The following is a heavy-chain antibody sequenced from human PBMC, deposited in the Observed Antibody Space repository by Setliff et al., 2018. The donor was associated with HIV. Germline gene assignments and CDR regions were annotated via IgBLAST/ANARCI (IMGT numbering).Heavy chain of an antibody. Sequence: SETLSLTCTVSGATISSSSHHWAWIRQPPGKGLEYIGNIYYTGSTHHNPSLESRVATSVDTSKNQFSLKLSSVTAADTAVYYCARIVRWELVATSTFFYYYMDVWGKGTTVTVSS. CDR2: IYYTGST. CDR3: ARIVRWELVATSTFFYYYMDV. D-gene: IGHD1-26*01. CDR1: GATISSSSHH. J-gene: IGHJ6*03. V-gene: IGHV4-39*01.